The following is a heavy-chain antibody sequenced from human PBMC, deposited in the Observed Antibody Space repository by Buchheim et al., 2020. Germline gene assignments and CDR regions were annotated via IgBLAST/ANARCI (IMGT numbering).Heavy chain of an antibody. V-gene: IGHV3-30*18. D-gene: IGHD3-9*01. J-gene: IGHJ6*02. CDR2: ISYDGSNK. CDR3: AKYDIYGMDV. CDR1: GFTFSSYG. Sequence: QVQLVESGGGVVQPGRSLRLSCAASGFTFSSYGMHWVRQAPGKGPEGVAVISYDGSNKYYADSVKGRFTISRDNSKNTLYLQMNSLRAEDTAVYYCAKYDIYGMDVWGQGTT.